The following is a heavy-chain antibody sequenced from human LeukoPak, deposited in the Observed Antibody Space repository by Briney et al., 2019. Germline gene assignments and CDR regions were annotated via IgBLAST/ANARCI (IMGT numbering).Heavy chain of an antibody. Sequence: SETLSLTCTVSGGSISSSSYYCCWIRRPPGKGLEWIGSVYYSGRTYSHPSLHSRVAIFVDTSKNQFSLELSSVTAADTAAYQCARDWAVTTPLTWFDSWGQGTLVTVSS. CDR1: GGSISSSSYY. CDR3: ARDWAVTTPLTWFDS. CDR2: VYYSGRT. V-gene: IGHV4-39*02. D-gene: IGHD4-17*01. J-gene: IGHJ5*01.